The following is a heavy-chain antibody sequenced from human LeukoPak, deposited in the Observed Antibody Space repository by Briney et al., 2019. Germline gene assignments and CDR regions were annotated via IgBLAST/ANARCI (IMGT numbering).Heavy chain of an antibody. CDR1: GYTFTSYG. CDR3: ARDCSSTSCSPKDY. Sequence: ASVKVSCKASGYTFTSYGISWVRQAPGQGLEWMGWISAYNGNTNYAQKLQGRVTMTTDTSTSTAYMGLRSLRSDDTAVYYCARDCSSTSCSPKDYWGQGTLVTVSS. J-gene: IGHJ4*02. D-gene: IGHD2-2*01. V-gene: IGHV1-18*01. CDR2: ISAYNGNT.